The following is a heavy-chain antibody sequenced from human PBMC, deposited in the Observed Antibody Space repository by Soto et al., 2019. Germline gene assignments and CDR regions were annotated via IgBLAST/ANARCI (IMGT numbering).Heavy chain of an antibody. Sequence: ASVKVSCKASGGTFSSYAISWVRQAPGQGLEWMGGMNPNSGNTDYAQKFQGRVTMTRNTSISTAYMELSSLRSEDTAVYYCARGYYRTGYTYWGQGALVTVSS. J-gene: IGHJ4*02. CDR3: ARGYYRTGYTY. CDR2: MNPNSGNT. CDR1: GGTFSSYA. D-gene: IGHD3-9*01. V-gene: IGHV1-8*02.